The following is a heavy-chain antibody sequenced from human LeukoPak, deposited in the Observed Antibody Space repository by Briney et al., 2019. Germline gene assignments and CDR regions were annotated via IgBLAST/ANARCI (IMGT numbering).Heavy chain of an antibody. CDR2: ISYDGSNK. CDR3: ARDYSSGWTDAFDI. V-gene: IGHV3-30*04. D-gene: IGHD6-19*01. CDR1: GFTFSSYA. J-gene: IGHJ3*02. Sequence: PGRSLRLSCAASGFTFSSYAMHWVRQAPGKGLEWVAVISYDGSNKYYADSVKSRFTISRDNSKNTLYLQMNSLRAEDTAVYYCARDYSSGWTDAFDIWGQGTMVTVSS.